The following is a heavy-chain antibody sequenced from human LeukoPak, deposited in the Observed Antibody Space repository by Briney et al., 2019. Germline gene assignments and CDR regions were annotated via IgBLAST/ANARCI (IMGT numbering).Heavy chain of an antibody. CDR3: ARPLGLERTVAGTTLGY. Sequence: GGSLRLSCAASGFTFSSYWMHWVRQAPGKGLVWVSRINSDGSSTNYADSVKGRFTISRDNSKNTLYLQMNSLRAEDTAVYYCARPLGLERTVAGTTLGYWGQGTLVTVSS. D-gene: IGHD6-19*01. V-gene: IGHV3-74*01. J-gene: IGHJ4*02. CDR2: INSDGSST. CDR1: GFTFSSYW.